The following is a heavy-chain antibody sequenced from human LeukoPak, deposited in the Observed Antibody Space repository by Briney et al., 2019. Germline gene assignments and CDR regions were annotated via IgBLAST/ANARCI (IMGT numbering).Heavy chain of an antibody. J-gene: IGHJ4*02. CDR1: GGTFSSYA. V-gene: IGHV1-69*13. D-gene: IGHD2-15*01. Sequence: SVKVSCKASGGTFSSYAISWVRQAPGQGLEWMGGIIPIFGAANYAQKFQGRVTITADESTSTAYMELSSLRSEDTAVYYCARDGSGGSCYEYWGQGTLVTVSS. CDR3: ARDGSGGSCYEY. CDR2: IIPIFGAA.